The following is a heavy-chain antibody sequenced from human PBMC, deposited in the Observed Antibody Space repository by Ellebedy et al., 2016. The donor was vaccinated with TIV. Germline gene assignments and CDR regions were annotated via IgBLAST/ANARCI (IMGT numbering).Heavy chain of an antibody. CDR2: MNPDSANS. V-gene: IGHV1-8*01. J-gene: IGHJ6*02. CDR1: GYTFTHYA. CDR3: ARRDGMDV. Sequence: ASVKVSXXASGYTFTHYAINWVRQATGQGLEWMGWMNPDSANSGYALKFQGRVTMTRNTSTSTVYMELSSLRSEDTAVYYCARRDGMDVWGQGTTVTVSS.